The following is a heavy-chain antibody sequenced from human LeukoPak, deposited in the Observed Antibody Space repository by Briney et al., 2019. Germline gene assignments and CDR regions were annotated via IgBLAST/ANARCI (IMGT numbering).Heavy chain of an antibody. V-gene: IGHV3-30*03. J-gene: IGHJ4*02. Sequence: PGRSLRLSCAASGFTFRSFGMHWVRQAPGKGLEWVAVISYDGSNKYYANSVKGRFTISRDNAKNSLYLQMNSLRAEDTAVYYCARDSSWELPDYWGQGTLVTVSS. CDR2: ISYDGSNK. CDR1: GFTFRSFG. CDR3: ARDSSWELPDY. D-gene: IGHD1-26*01.